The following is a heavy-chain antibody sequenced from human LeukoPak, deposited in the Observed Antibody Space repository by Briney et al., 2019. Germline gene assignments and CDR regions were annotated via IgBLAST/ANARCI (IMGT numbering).Heavy chain of an antibody. Sequence: ASVKVSFKASGYTFTGYYMHWVRQAPGQGLEWMGWINPNSGGTNYAQKFQGRVTMTRDTSISTAYMELSRLRSDDTAVYYCARDARLYCSSTSCYLFDCWGQGTLVTVSS. J-gene: IGHJ4*02. CDR1: GYTFTGYY. CDR3: ARDARLYCSSTSCYLFDC. CDR2: INPNSGGT. V-gene: IGHV1-2*02. D-gene: IGHD2-2*01.